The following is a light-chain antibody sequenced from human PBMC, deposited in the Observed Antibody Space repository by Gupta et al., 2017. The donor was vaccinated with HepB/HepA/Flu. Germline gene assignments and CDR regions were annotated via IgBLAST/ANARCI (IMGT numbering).Light chain of an antibody. Sequence: EIVLTQSPATLSVSPGDRATLSCRASQSVSSNLAWYQQKPGQAPRLLIYGASTRATGIPARCSGSGSGTEFTLTISRLQSEDCAVYYGQQYNNGPELNFGGGTKVEIK. CDR2: GAS. J-gene: IGKJ4*01. V-gene: IGKV3-15*01. CDR3: QQYNNGPELN. CDR1: QSVSSN.